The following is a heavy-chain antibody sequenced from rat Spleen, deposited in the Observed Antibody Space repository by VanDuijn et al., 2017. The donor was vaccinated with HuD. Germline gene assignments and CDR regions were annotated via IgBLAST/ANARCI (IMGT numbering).Heavy chain of an antibody. Sequence: EVQLVESGGGLVQPGRSLKLSCAASGFTFINYGMAWVRQAPTKGLEWVATISYDGSSTYYRDSVKGRFTISRDNAKNTQYLQMDSLRSEDTATYYCARKKPLDYYVMDAWGQGASVTVSS. CDR1: GFTFINYG. D-gene: IGHD3-1*01. J-gene: IGHJ4*01. CDR2: ISYDGSST. CDR3: ARKKPLDYYVMDA. V-gene: IGHV5-29*01.